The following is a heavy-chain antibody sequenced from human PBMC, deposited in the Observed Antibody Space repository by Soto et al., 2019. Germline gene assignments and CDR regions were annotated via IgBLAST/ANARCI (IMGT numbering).Heavy chain of an antibody. V-gene: IGHV3-21*01. CDR2: ISSSSSYI. CDR3: ARDGIAADHYYYYMDV. J-gene: IGHJ6*03. Sequence: GGSLRLSCAASGFTFSSYSMNWVRQAPGKGLEWVSSISSSSSYIYYADSVKGRFTISRDNAKNSLYLQMNSLRAEDTAVYYCARDGIAADHYYYYMDVWGKGTTVTVSS. CDR1: GFTFSSYS. D-gene: IGHD6-13*01.